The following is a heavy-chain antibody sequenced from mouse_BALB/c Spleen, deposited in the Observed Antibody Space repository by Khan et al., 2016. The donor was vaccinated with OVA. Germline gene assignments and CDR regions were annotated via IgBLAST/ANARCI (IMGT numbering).Heavy chain of an antibody. V-gene: IGHV5-6-5*01. J-gene: IGHJ3*01. CDR1: GFTFSNYG. CDR2: ISSGGNT. Sequence: EVELVESGGGLVKPGGSLKVSCAASGFTFSNYGMSWVRQTPDKSLQWVASISSGGNTYYPDNAKGRFTISRENDRNILYLQMNSLRSEDTAIYYCASDYWFVYWGQGTLVTVSA. CDR3: ASDYWFVY. D-gene: IGHD2-13*01.